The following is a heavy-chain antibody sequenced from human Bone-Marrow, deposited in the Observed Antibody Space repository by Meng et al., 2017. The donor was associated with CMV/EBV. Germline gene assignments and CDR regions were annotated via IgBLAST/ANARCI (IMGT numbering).Heavy chain of an antibody. Sequence: SSVKVSCKASGGTFSSYAISWVRQAPGQGLEWMGGIIPILGIANYAQKFQGRVTITADKSTSTAYMELSSLRSEDTAVYYCARPYDSSGYYFGAYFDYWGQGTLVTVSS. J-gene: IGHJ4*02. CDR3: ARPYDSSGYYFGAYFDY. D-gene: IGHD3-22*01. V-gene: IGHV1-69*10. CDR2: IIPILGIA. CDR1: GGTFSSYA.